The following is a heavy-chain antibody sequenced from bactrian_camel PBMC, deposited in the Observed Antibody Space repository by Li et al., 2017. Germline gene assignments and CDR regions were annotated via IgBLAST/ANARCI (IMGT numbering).Heavy chain of an antibody. J-gene: IGHJ4*01. Sequence: HVQLVESGGGTAQPGRSLRLSCAASGNTYSLNCLGWFRQTPGKGREGVAGIDSGGRPIYRVSLKDRFTISQDSAKNTLRLEMNSLKPEDTAMYYCAAGLPCGVGSVTWAANYWGRGTQVTVS. CDR3: AAGLPCGVGSVTWAANY. D-gene: IGHD1*01. V-gene: IGHV3S53*01. CDR1: GNTYSLNC. CDR2: IDSGGRP.